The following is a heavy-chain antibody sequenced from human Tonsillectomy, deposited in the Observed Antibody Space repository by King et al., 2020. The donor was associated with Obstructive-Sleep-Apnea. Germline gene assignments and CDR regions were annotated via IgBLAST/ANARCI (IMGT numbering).Heavy chain of an antibody. Sequence: VQLVESGGGLVQPGGSLRLSCAASGFTFSSYAMSWVRQAPGKGLEWGSAISGSGGSTYYADSVKGRLTISRDNSKNTLYLQMNSLRAEDTAVYYCAKEDGTYYDILTGYYTTHDAFDIWGQGTMVTVSS. D-gene: IGHD3-9*01. CDR3: AKEDGTYYDILTGYYTTHDAFDI. V-gene: IGHV3-23*04. J-gene: IGHJ3*02. CDR1: GFTFSSYA. CDR2: ISGSGGST.